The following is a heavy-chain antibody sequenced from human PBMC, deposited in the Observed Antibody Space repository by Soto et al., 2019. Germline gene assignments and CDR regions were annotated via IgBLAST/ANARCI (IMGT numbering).Heavy chain of an antibody. V-gene: IGHV3-23*01. J-gene: IGHJ4*02. Sequence: VQLLESGGGLVQPGGSLRLSCAASGFSFSSYAMVWVRQAPGKGLEWVSVISARSGSSYFADSVKGRFTISRDNSKNVLSLEMNSLRADDTAIYFCAKGSIEYSASVDNWGQGTLVLVSS. CDR1: GFSFSSYA. CDR3: AKGSIEYSASVDN. D-gene: IGHD5-12*01. CDR2: ISARSGSS.